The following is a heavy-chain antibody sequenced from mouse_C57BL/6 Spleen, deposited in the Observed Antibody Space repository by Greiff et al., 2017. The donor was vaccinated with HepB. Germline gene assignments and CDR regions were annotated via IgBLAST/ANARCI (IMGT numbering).Heavy chain of an antibody. CDR2: INPSNGGT. D-gene: IGHD1-1*01. CDR1: GYTFTSYW. Sequence: QVQLQQPGTELVKPGASVKLSCKASGYTFTSYWMHWVKQRPGQGLEWIGNINPSNGGTNYNEKFKSKATLTVDKSSSTAYMQLSSLTSEDSAVYYCARESTVVAGPAAWFAYWGQGTLVTVAA. J-gene: IGHJ3*01. CDR3: ARESTVVAGPAAWFAY. V-gene: IGHV1-53*01.